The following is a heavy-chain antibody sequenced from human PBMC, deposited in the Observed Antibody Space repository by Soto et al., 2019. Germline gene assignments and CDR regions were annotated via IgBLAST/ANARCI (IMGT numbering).Heavy chain of an antibody. V-gene: IGHV3-30*18. Sequence: ALRLSCAASRFNFSAYGMHWVRQAPGKGLEWVAGISYDGVNKFYSASMKGRLTVSRDNAKNTFYLQMNSLRPADTALYYCAKARYASGWSGLDTWGQGALVTVS. CDR3: AKARYASGWSGLDT. J-gene: IGHJ5*02. D-gene: IGHD6-19*01. CDR1: RFNFSAYG. CDR2: ISYDGVNK.